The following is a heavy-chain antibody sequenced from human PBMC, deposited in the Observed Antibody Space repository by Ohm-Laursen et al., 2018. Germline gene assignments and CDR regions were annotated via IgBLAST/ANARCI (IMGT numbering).Heavy chain of an antibody. CDR2: ISWNSGSI. Sequence: SLRLSCAASGFSLADYAMHWVWHAPGKGLEWVSSISWNSGSIGYADSMKGRFTIFRDNAKNSLYLQMNSLRAEDTAFYYCAKARVTGTTGPFDYWGLGTLVTVSS. D-gene: IGHD1-7*01. V-gene: IGHV3-9*01. J-gene: IGHJ4*02. CDR1: GFSLADYA. CDR3: AKARVTGTTGPFDY.